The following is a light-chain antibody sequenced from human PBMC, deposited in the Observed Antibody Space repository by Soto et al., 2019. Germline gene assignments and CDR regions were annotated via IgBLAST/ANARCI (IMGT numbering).Light chain of an antibody. CDR2: EVN. V-gene: IGLV2-14*01. Sequence: QSVLTQPASVSGSPGQSITISCTGTSSDIGAYNYVSWYQQHPGKAPKLMIYEVNNRPSGVSNRFFGSKSGNTASLTISGLQAEDEADYYCNSHTISSTLVFGGGTKVTVL. CDR3: NSHTISSTLV. J-gene: IGLJ3*02. CDR1: SSDIGAYNY.